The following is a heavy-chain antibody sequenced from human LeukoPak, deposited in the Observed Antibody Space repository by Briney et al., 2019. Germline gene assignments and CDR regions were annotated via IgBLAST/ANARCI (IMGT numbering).Heavy chain of an antibody. Sequence: ASVKVSCKASGYTFTGYYMHWVRQAPGQGLEWMGWINPNSGGTNYAQKFQGRVTMTRDTSIGTAYMELSRLRSDDTAVYYCAILDYGGNPRYFDYWGQGTLVTVSS. CDR3: AILDYGGNPRYFDY. CDR2: INPNSGGT. J-gene: IGHJ4*02. D-gene: IGHD4-23*01. V-gene: IGHV1-2*02. CDR1: GYTFTGYY.